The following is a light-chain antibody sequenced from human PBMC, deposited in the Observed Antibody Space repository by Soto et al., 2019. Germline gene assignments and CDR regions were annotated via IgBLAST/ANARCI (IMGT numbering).Light chain of an antibody. CDR2: GAS. V-gene: IGKV3-20*01. CDR1: QSVGNNY. Sequence: EIVLTQSPGTLSLSPGERAALSCRASQSVGNNYLAWYQQKPGQAPRLLIYGASSRATGIPDRFSGSGSGTDFTLTISRLEPEDFAVYYCQQYNNWPITFGQGTRLEI. CDR3: QQYNNWPIT. J-gene: IGKJ5*01.